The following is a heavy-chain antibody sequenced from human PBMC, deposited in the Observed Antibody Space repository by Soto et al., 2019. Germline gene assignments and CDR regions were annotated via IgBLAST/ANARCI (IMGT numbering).Heavy chain of an antibody. V-gene: IGHV1-2*04. J-gene: IGHJ6*02. CDR1: GYTFTGYY. Sequence: ASVKVSCKASGYTFTGYYMHWVRQAPGQGLEWMGWINPNSGGTNYAQKFQGWVTMTRDTSISTAYMELSRLRSDDTAVYYCARDSSNDYYYYYGMDVWGQGNTVTVSS. CDR2: INPNSGGT. CDR3: ARDSSNDYYYYYGMDV. D-gene: IGHD2-2*01.